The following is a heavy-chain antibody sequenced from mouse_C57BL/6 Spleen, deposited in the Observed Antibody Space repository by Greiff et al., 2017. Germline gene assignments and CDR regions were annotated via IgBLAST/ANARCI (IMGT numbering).Heavy chain of an antibody. J-gene: IGHJ4*01. V-gene: IGHV1-50*01. D-gene: IGHD2-10*01. CDR2: IDPSDSYT. Sequence: QVQLQQPGAELVKPGASVKLSCKASGYTFTSYWMQWVKQRPGQGLEWIGEIDPSDSYTNYNQKFKGKATLTVDTSSSTAYMQLSSLTSEDSAVYYCAREPTMSRYYAMDYWGQGTSVTVSS. CDR1: GYTFTSYW. CDR3: AREPTMSRYYAMDY.